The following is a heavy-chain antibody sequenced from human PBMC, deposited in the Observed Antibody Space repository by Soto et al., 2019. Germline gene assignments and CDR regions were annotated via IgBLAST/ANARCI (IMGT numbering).Heavy chain of an antibody. J-gene: IGHJ6*02. CDR2: ISSSSSYI. CDR1: GFTFSSYS. V-gene: IGHV3-21*01. D-gene: IGHD3-3*01. CDR3: ARSRSTDFWSGYRPYGMDV. Sequence: GGSLRLSCAASGFTFSSYSMNWVRQAPGKGLEWVSSISSSSSYIYYADSVKGRFTISRDNAENSLYLQMNSLRAEDTAVYYCARSRSTDFWSGYRPYGMDVWGQGTTVTVSS.